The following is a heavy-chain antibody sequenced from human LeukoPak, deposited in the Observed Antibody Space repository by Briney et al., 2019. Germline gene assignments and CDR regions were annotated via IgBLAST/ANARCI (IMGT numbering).Heavy chain of an antibody. CDR1: GFTLSTYD. CDR2: IGIVGDT. J-gene: IGHJ4*02. D-gene: IGHD5-18*01. CDR3: AGGAYGYSYGLSVYFDY. V-gene: IGHV3-13*01. Sequence: GGSLRLSCAASGFTLSTYDMHWVRQGTGEGLEWVSAIGIVGDTYYTDSVKGRFTISRDNAKNSLYLQMNSLRAEDAAVYYCAGGAYGYSYGLSVYFDYWGQGTLVTVSS.